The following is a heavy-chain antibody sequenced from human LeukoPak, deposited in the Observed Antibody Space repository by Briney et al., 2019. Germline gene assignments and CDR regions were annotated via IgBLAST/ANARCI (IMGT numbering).Heavy chain of an antibody. CDR3: ARSPASNYYDSSGYSRAFDI. CDR1: GGTFSSYA. V-gene: IGHV1-69*04. CDR2: IIPILGIA. Sequence: GASVKVSCKASGGTFSSYAISWVRQAPGQGLEWMGRIIPILGIANYAQKFQGRVTITADKSTSTAYMELSSLRSEDTAVYYCARSPASNYYDSSGYSRAFDIWGQGTMVTVSS. J-gene: IGHJ3*02. D-gene: IGHD3-22*01.